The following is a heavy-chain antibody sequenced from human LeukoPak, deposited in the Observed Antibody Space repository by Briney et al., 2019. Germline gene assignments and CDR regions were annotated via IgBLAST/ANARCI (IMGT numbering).Heavy chain of an antibody. CDR3: ARESCSSTNCYVRPLNWFDP. CDR1: GYTFTDYY. CDR2: INPNFGGT. J-gene: IGHJ5*02. Sequence: ASVKVSCKASGYTFTDYYIHWVRQAPGQGLEWVGWINPNFGGTNYAQKFQGRVTMTRDTSISTAYMELSRLTSDDTAVYYCARESCSSTNCYVRPLNWFDPWGQGTLVSVSS. D-gene: IGHD2-2*01. V-gene: IGHV1-2*02.